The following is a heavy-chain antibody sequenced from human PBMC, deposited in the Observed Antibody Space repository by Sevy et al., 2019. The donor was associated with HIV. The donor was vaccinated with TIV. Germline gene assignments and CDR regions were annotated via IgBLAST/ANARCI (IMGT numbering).Heavy chain of an antibody. V-gene: IGHV4-39*01. J-gene: IGHJ4*02. CDR2: TYYSGST. CDR1: GGSISSSSYY. D-gene: IGHD6-13*01. Sequence: SETLSLTCTVSGGSISSSSYYWGWIRQPPGKGLEWIGSTYYSGSTYYNPSLKSRVTISVDTSKNQFSLRLSSVTAADTAVYYCASNKAAAGTDRFDYWGQGTLVTVSS. CDR3: ASNKAAAGTDRFDY.